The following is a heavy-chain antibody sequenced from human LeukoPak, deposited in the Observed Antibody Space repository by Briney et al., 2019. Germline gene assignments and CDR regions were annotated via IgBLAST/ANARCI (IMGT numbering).Heavy chain of an antibody. J-gene: IGHJ5*02. V-gene: IGHV4-34*01. CDR1: GGSFSGYY. CDR2: INHRGST. CDR3: ARGIGNWFDP. D-gene: IGHD3-22*01. Sequence: SETLSLTCAVYGGSFSGYYWSWIRQPPGKGLEWIGEINHRGSTNYNPSLKSRVTISVDTSKNQFSLKLSSVTAADTAVYYCARGIGNWFDPWGQGTLVTVSP.